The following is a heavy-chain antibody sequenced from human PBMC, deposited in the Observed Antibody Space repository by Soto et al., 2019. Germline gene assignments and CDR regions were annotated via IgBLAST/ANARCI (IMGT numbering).Heavy chain of an antibody. J-gene: IGHJ4*02. CDR3: ARVPVDTAMAPYYFDY. CDR2: IYPGDSDT. Sequence: GESLKISCKGSGYSFTSYWIGWVRQMPGKGLEWMGIIYPGDSDTRYSPSFQGQVTISADKSISTAYLQWSSLKASDTAMYYCARVPVDTAMAPYYFDYWGQGTLVTVSS. D-gene: IGHD5-18*01. CDR1: GYSFTSYW. V-gene: IGHV5-51*01.